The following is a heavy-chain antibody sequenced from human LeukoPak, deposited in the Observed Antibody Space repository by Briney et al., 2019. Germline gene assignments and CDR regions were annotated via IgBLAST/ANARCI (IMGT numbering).Heavy chain of an antibody. Sequence: SETLSLTCTVSGGSISNYYWSWIRQPPGKALEWIGYIYYTGTTKYNPSLKSRATISLDTSKSQFSLKLTSVTAADTALFFCARGYDIDVWGQGTTVTVSS. CDR3: ARGYDIDV. CDR2: IYYTGTT. V-gene: IGHV4-59*01. CDR1: GGSISNYY. J-gene: IGHJ6*02.